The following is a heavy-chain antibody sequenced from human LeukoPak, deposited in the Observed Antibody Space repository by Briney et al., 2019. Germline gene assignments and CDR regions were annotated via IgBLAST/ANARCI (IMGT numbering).Heavy chain of an antibody. CDR2: INHSGST. CDR1: GGSFSGYY. D-gene: IGHD2-15*01. J-gene: IGHJ6*03. V-gene: IGHV4-34*01. CDR3: ARAQPSYCSGGSCYVYYYYMDV. Sequence: SETLSLTCAVYGGSFSGYYWSWIRQPPGKGLEWIGEINHSGSTNYNPSLKSRVTISVDTSKNQFSLKLSSVTAADTAVYYCARAQPSYCSGGSCYVYYYYMDVWGKGTTVTVYS.